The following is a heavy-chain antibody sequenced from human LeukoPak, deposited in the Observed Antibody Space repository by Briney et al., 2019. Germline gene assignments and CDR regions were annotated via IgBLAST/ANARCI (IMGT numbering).Heavy chain of an antibody. J-gene: IGHJ5*02. D-gene: IGHD6-13*01. CDR1: GFTFSSYG. Sequence: GGSLRLSCAASGFTFSSYGMHWVRQAPGKGREWVAFIRYDGSNKYYADSVKGRFTISRDNSRNTLYLQMNSLRAEDTAVYYCAKDLVAAAPTIFDPWGQGTLVTVSS. CDR3: AKDLVAAAPTIFDP. CDR2: IRYDGSNK. V-gene: IGHV3-30*02.